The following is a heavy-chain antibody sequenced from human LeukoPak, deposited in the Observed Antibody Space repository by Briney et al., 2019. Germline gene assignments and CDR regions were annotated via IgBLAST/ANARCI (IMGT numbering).Heavy chain of an antibody. CDR3: AREHYYGSGSYYGNWFDP. Sequence: SVKLTCKASGGTFSSYAISWVRQAPGQGLEWMGRIIPILGIANYAQKFQGRVTITADKSTSTAYMELSSLRSEDTAVYYCAREHYYGSGSYYGNWFDPWGQGTLVTVSS. V-gene: IGHV1-69*04. CDR1: GGTFSSYA. J-gene: IGHJ5*02. CDR2: IIPILGIA. D-gene: IGHD3-10*01.